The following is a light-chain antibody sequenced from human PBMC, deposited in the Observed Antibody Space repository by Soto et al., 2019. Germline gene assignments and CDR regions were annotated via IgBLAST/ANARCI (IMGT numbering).Light chain of an antibody. J-gene: IGKJ2*01. CDR2: KAS. CDR1: QSISSW. Sequence: DIQMTQSPSTLSASVGDRVTITCRASQSISSWLAWYQQKPGKAPKLLIYKASSLEGGVPSRFSGSGSGTEFTLTICSLQPDDFATYYCQHYNCSFGQGTKLEIK. V-gene: IGKV1-5*03. CDR3: QHYNCS.